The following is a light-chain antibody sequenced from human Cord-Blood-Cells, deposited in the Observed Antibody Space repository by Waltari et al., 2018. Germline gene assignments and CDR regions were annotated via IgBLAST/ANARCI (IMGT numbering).Light chain of an antibody. CDR2: DAS. CDR3: QQYDNLPPLT. Sequence: DIQMTQSSSSLSASVGDRVTITCQASQDISNYLNWYQQKPGKAPKLLCYDASNLETGVPSRFSGSGSGTDFTFTISSLQPEDIATYYCQQYDNLPPLTFGGGTKVEIK. V-gene: IGKV1-33*01. J-gene: IGKJ4*01. CDR1: QDISNY.